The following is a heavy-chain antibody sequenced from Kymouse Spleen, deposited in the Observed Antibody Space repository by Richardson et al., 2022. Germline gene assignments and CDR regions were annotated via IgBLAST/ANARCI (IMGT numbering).Heavy chain of an antibody. CDR2: IKSKTDGGTT. V-gene: IGHV3-15*01. J-gene: IGHJ6*02. Sequence: EVQLVESGGGLVKPGGSLRLSCAASGFTFSNAWMSWVRQAPGKGLEWVGRIKSKTDGGTTDYAAPVKGRFTISRDDSKNTLYLQMNSLKTEDTAVYYCTTLTGVYYYYGMDVWGQGTTVTVSS. CDR1: GFTFSNAW. D-gene: IGHD7-27*02. CDR3: TTLTGVYYYYGMDV.